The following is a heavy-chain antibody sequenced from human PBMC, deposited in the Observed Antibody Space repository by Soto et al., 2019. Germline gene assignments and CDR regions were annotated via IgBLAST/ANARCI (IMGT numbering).Heavy chain of an antibody. V-gene: IGHV4-59*01. CDR3: ASHSSHWPFFDC. D-gene: IGHD6-13*01. Sequence: SETLSLTCTVSGGSISSYYWSWIRQPPGKGLEWIGYIYYTGLSNSNPSLNSRVTMSVDTSKNQFSLKLSSVTAADTAVYYCASHSSHWPFFDCRAQRTLVTVSS. J-gene: IGHJ4*02. CDR2: IYYTGLS. CDR1: GGSISSYY.